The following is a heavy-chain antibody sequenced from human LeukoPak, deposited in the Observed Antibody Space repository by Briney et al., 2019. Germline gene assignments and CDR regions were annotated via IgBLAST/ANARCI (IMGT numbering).Heavy chain of an antibody. CDR2: INHSGST. J-gene: IGHJ6*02. D-gene: IGHD5-18*01. Sequence: SETLSLTCAVYGGSFSGYYWSWIRRPPGKGLEWIGEINHSGSTNYNPSLKSRVTISVDTSKNQFSLKLSSVTAADTAVYYCARGCGYSYGLHYYCGMDVWGQGTTVTVSS. CDR3: ARGCGYSYGLHYYCGMDV. V-gene: IGHV4-34*01. CDR1: GGSFSGYY.